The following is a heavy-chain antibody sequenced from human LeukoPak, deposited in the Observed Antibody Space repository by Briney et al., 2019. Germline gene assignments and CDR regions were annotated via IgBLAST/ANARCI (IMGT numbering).Heavy chain of an antibody. D-gene: IGHD4-17*01. CDR1: GYTFTGYY. V-gene: IGHV1-2*06. Sequence: ASVKVSCKASGYTFTGYYMHWVRQAPGQGLEWMGRINPNSGGTNYAQKFQGRVSMTRDTSISTAYMELSRLRSDDTAVYYCARVLAGDYLDYWGQGTLVTVSS. CDR2: INPNSGGT. J-gene: IGHJ4*02. CDR3: ARVLAGDYLDY.